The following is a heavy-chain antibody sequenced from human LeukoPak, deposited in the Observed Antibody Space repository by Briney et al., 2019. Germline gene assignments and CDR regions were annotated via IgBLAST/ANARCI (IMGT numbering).Heavy chain of an antibody. Sequence: GGSLRLSCAASGFTFSSYGMSWVRQAPGKGLEWVSAISGSGGSTYYADSVKGRFTISRDNSKNTLYLQMNSLRAEDTAVYYCAKEVAAYYYYYMDVWGKGTTVTISS. CDR2: ISGSGGST. D-gene: IGHD6-13*01. V-gene: IGHV3-23*01. CDR3: AKEVAAYYYYYMDV. CDR1: GFTFSSYG. J-gene: IGHJ6*03.